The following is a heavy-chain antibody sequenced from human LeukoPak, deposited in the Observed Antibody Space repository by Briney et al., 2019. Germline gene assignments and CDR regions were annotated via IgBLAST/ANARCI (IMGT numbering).Heavy chain of an antibody. CDR3: ARDSVYGSGSYYYMDV. D-gene: IGHD3-10*01. CDR2: IKQDGSEK. Sequence: PGGSLRLSCAASGFTFSSYWMSWVRQAPGKGLEWVANIKQDGSEKYYVDSVKGRFTISRDNAKNSLYLQMNSLRAEDTAVYYCARDSVYGSGSYYYMDVWGKGTTVTISS. CDR1: GFTFSSYW. V-gene: IGHV3-7*01. J-gene: IGHJ6*03.